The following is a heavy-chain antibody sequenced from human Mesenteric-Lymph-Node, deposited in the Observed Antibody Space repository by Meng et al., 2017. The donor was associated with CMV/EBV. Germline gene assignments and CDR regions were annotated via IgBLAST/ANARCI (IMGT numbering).Heavy chain of an antibody. CDR2: INEIGSEK. D-gene: IGHD3-16*01. Sequence: GESLKISCVVSAFTFNRYRMSWVRQAPGKGLEWVANINEIGSEKYYVDSVKGRFTISRDNAKNSLYLQMNSLRAEDTAVYYCARFEDYYYYYFGMDVWGQGTTVTVSS. CDR1: AFTFNRYR. CDR3: ARFEDYYYYYFGMDV. V-gene: IGHV3-7*01. J-gene: IGHJ6*02.